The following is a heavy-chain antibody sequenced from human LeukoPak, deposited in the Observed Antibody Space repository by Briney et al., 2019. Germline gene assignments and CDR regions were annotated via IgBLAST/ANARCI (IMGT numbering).Heavy chain of an antibody. CDR3: ATDSSNGVTYAFDI. D-gene: IGHD5-18*01. J-gene: IGHJ3*02. V-gene: IGHV1-24*01. CDR1: GNTLTELS. Sequence: ASAKVSCKVSGNTLTELSMHWVRQAPGKGLEWMGGFDPEDEETIYVQKFQGRVTMTEDTSTDTAYMELSSLRSEDTAVYYCATDSSNGVTYAFDIWGQGTMVTVSS. CDR2: FDPEDEET.